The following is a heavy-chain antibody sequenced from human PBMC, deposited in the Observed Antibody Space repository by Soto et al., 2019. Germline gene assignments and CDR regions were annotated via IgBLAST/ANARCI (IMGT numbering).Heavy chain of an antibody. CDR3: ARQEYCSSTSCYTVDS. CDR2: IYLGDSNT. CDR1: GYRFTSYW. J-gene: IGHJ4*02. V-gene: IGHV5-51*01. D-gene: IGHD2-2*02. Sequence: GESLKISCKGSGYRFTSYWIGWVRQMPGKGLEWMGIIYLGDSNTRYSPSFQGQVTISADKSISTAYLQWRSLKASDTAIYYCARQEYCSSTSCYTVDSWGQGTLVTVSS.